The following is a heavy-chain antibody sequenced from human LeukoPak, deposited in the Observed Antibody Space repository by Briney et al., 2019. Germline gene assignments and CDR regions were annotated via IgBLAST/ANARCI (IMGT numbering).Heavy chain of an antibody. CDR1: GFTFRNFP. D-gene: IGHD1-26*01. V-gene: IGHV3-23*01. CDR3: ATRPPPAGIYASPYY. Sequence: PGGSLRLSCAASGFTFRNFPVIWVRQTPGKRLEWVSSIVGSAGNTHYGDSVKGRFTISRDISKNTVSVHMNSLRAEDRAVYFCATRPPPAGIYASPYYWGQGSLVTASS. CDR2: IVGSAGNT. J-gene: IGHJ4*02.